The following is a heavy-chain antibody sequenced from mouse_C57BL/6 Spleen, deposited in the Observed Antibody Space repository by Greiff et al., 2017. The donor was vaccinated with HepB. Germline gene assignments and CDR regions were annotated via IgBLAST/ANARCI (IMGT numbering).Heavy chain of an antibody. V-gene: IGHV1-22*01. CDR2: INPNNGGT. CDR3: ARGWDGVYYAMDY. D-gene: IGHD4-1*01. CDR1: GYTFTDYN. J-gene: IGHJ4*01. Sequence: VQLQQSGPELVKPGASVKMSCKASGYTFTDYNMHWVKQSHGKSLEWIGYINPNNGGTSYNQKFKGKATLTVNKSSSTAYMELRSLTSEDSAVYYCARGWDGVYYAMDYWGQGTSVTVSS.